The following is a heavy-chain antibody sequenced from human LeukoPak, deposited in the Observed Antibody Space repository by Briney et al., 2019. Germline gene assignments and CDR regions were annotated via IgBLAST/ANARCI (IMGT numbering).Heavy chain of an antibody. CDR1: GDSVSSNSAA. CDR2: TYYRYGWYN. J-gene: IGHJ4*02. CDR3: VRGSRGPHYVTFDQ. Sequence: SQTLSLTCAISGDSVSSNSAAWNWIKQSPSRGLEWLGRTYYRYGWYNDYAESVKSRITINPDASKDQFSLHLDSVTPEDTAVYYCVRGSRGPHYVTFDQWGQGTLVTVSS. V-gene: IGHV6-1*01. D-gene: IGHD4-17*01.